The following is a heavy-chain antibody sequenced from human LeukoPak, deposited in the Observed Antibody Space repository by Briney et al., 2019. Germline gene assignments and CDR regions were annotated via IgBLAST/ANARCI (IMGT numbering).Heavy chain of an antibody. CDR3: ASRSVVDGDYVPFDY. D-gene: IGHD4-17*01. J-gene: IGHJ4*02. CDR2: FDPEDGET. Sequence: ASVKLSCKVSGYTLTELSMHWVRQAPGKGLEWMGGFDPEDGETIHAQKFQGSVTMTEDTSTDTAYMELSSLRSEDTAVYYCASRSVVDGDYVPFDYWGQGTLVTVSS. CDR1: GYTLTELS. V-gene: IGHV1-24*01.